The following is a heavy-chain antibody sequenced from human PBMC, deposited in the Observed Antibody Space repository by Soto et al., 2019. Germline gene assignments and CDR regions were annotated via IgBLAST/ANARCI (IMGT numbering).Heavy chain of an antibody. V-gene: IGHV4-38-2*02. CDR2: IFHRGTT. CDR1: GYSISSGYY. J-gene: IGHJ4*02. Sequence: SETLSLTCTVSGYSISSGYYWGWIRQPPGKGPEWIGNIFHRGTTYYNPSLKSRVTISRDTSKNQFSLKMTSVTAEDTAVYYCARSGGGSGWLGGQGTLVTVSS. CDR3: ARSGGGSGWL. D-gene: IGHD6-19*01.